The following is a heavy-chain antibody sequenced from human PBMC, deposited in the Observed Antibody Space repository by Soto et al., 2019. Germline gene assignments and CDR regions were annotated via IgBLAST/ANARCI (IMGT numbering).Heavy chain of an antibody. V-gene: IGHV4-34*01. CDR1: GGSFSGYY. CDR3: AKWGGPRIWGSYRSSSPFDY. CDR2: INHSGST. Sequence: LSLTCAVYGGSFSGYYWSWLRQPPGKGLEWIGEINHSGSTKYNPSLKSRVTISVDTSKNQFSLKLSSLTAADTAVYYCAKWGGPRIWGSYRSSSPFDYWGQGSLVTVSS. J-gene: IGHJ4*02. D-gene: IGHD3-16*02.